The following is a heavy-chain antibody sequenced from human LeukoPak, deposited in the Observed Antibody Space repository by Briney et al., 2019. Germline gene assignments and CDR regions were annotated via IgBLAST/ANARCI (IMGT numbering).Heavy chain of an antibody. V-gene: IGHV3-30-3*01. CDR3: ARDHYGMDV. J-gene: IGHJ6*02. CDR2: ISYDGSNK. CDR1: GFTFSSYA. Sequence: GRSLRLSCAASGFTFSSYAMHWVRQAPGKGLEWVAVISYDGSNKYYADSVKGRFTISRDNSKNTLYLQVNSLRAEDTAVYYCARDHYGMDVWGQGTTVTVSS.